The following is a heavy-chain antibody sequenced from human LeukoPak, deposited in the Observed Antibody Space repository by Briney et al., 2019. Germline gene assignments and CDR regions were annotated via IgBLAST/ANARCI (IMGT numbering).Heavy chain of an antibody. D-gene: IGHD3-3*01. CDR2: ISGSGGST. CDR3: ARSYGGITIFGVVMY. V-gene: IGHV3-23*01. J-gene: IGHJ4*02. CDR1: GVSISSGGYY. Sequence: ETLSLTCTVSGVSISSGGYYWSWVRQAPGKGLEWASAISGSGGSTYYADSVKGRFTISRDNSKNTLYLQMNSLRAEDTAVYYCARSYGGITIFGVVMYWGQGTLVTVSS.